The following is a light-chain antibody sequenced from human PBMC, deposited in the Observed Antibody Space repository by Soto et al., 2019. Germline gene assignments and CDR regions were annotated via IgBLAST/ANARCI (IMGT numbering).Light chain of an antibody. Sequence: QSGLTQPPSASGTPGQRIIISCSGSSSNIGRNTVNWYQHLPGRAPKVLIYRNSHRPSGVPDRFSGSKSGNTASLTISGLQAEDEADYYCSSYTTSAPYVFGSGTKVTVL. CDR3: SSYTTSAPYV. V-gene: IGLV1-44*01. J-gene: IGLJ1*01. CDR2: RNS. CDR1: SSNIGRNT.